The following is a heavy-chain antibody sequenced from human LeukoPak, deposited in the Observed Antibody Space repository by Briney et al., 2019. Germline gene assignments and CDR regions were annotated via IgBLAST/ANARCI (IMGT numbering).Heavy chain of an antibody. CDR1: GYTFTSNG. CDR3: ARTTNQYCSGGNCFSFYFDY. V-gene: IGHV1-18*01. D-gene: IGHD2-15*01. CDR2: ISAYNGKT. Sequence: AAVKVSCKASGYTFTSNGFTWVRQAPGQGLERVGWISAYNGKTNIAQRLQGRVTMTTDTSTTTAYMELRSLRSDDTAVYYCARTTNQYCSGGNCFSFYFDYWGQGTLVTVSS. J-gene: IGHJ4*02.